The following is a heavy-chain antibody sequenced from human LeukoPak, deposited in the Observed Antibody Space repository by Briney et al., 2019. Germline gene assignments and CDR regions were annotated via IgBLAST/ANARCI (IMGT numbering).Heavy chain of an antibody. J-gene: IGHJ3*02. CDR3: AGAMIVVVVNAFDI. CDR2: IYCCGNT. CDR1: GFTFNHVA. Sequence: GGSLRLSCAAAGFTFNHVAMHWVRQAAGKGREWVSVIYCCGNTYYADSVKRRFTISRDNSKNTLYLQMNSLRAEDTAVYYCAGAMIVVVVNAFDIWGQGTMVTVSS. D-gene: IGHD3-22*01. V-gene: IGHV3-53*01.